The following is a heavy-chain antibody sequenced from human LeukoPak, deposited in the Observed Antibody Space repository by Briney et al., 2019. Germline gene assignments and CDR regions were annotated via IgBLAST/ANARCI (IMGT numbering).Heavy chain of an antibody. D-gene: IGHD3-16*01. CDR3: AREERQWGSLVYWFDP. CDR2: ISSSSSTI. CDR1: GFTFSSYS. J-gene: IGHJ5*02. V-gene: IGHV3-48*01. Sequence: GGSLRLSCAASGFTFSSYSMNWVRQAPGKGLEWVSYISSSSSTIYYADSVKGRFTISRDNAKNSLYLQMNSLRAEDTAVYYCAREERQWGSLVYWFDPWGQGALVTVSS.